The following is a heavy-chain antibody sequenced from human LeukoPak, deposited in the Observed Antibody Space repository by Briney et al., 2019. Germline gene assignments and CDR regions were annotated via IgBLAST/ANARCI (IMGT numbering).Heavy chain of an antibody. V-gene: IGHV3-74*01. CDR2: IKSDGSET. CDR3: ARVRMGDDFNPFDY. Sequence: GGSLRLSCAASGFTFSSFWIYWVRHAPGKGLVWVSRIKSDGSETIYADSVKGRFTIPRDNAQNTLYLQKDSLRAEDTAVYYCARVRMGDDFNPFDYWGQGTLVTVSS. J-gene: IGHJ4*02. CDR1: GFTFSSFW. D-gene: IGHD3-16*01.